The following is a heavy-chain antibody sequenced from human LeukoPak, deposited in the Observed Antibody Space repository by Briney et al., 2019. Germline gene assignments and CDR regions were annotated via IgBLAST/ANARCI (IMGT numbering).Heavy chain of an antibody. CDR3: VREGLECSGSSCQRAAFDY. J-gene: IGHJ4*02. CDR1: GFTFSTYW. V-gene: IGHV3-74*01. CDR2: IKGDGSST. D-gene: IGHD2-2*01. Sequence: PGGSLRLSRATSGFTFSTYWMHWVRQVPGKGLVWVARIKGDGSSTRHADSMKGRFTISRDNAKNTLYLQMNSLRDEDTAVYYCVREGLECSGSSCQRAAFDYWGQGTLVTVSS.